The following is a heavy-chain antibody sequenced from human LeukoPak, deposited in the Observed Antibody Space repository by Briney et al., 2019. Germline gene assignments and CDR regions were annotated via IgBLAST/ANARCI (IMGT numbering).Heavy chain of an antibody. CDR2: IYTSGST. CDR1: GGSISSSSYS. CDR3: ARASIAAAGSLDY. Sequence: SETLSLTCTVSGGSISSSSYSWGWIRQPPGEGLEWIGRIYTSGSTNYNPSLKSRVTISVDTSKNQFSLKLSSVTAADTAVYYRARASIAAAGSLDYWGQGTLVTVSS. J-gene: IGHJ4*02. D-gene: IGHD6-13*01. V-gene: IGHV4-61*02.